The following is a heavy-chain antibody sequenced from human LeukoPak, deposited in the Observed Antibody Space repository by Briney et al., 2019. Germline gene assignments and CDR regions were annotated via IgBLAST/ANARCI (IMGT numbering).Heavy chain of an antibody. V-gene: IGHV3-9*03. CDR2: ISWTSGYI. D-gene: IGHD5-12*01. CDR3: AKDSGGYSGYATGSYFDS. J-gene: IGHJ4*02. CDR1: GFTFDDYA. Sequence: GRSLRLSCAASGFTFDDYAMHWVRQAPGKGLEWVSGISWTSGYIGYADSVKGRFTISRDNAKNSLYLQMNSQRAEDMALYYCAKDSGGYSGYATGSYFDSWGQGTLVTVSS.